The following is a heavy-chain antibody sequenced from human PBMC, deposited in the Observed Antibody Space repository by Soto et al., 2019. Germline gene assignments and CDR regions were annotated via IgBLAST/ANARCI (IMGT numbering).Heavy chain of an antibody. D-gene: IGHD6-6*01. CDR3: ASPYSSSSRRGDWYFDL. J-gene: IGHJ2*01. Sequence: LRLSCAASGFTFSSYAMHRVRQAPGKGLEWVAVISYDGSNKYYADSVKGRFTISRDNSKNTLYLQMNSLRAEDTAVYYCASPYSSSSRRGDWYFDLWGRGTLVTVSS. CDR2: ISYDGSNK. V-gene: IGHV3-30-3*01. CDR1: GFTFSSYA.